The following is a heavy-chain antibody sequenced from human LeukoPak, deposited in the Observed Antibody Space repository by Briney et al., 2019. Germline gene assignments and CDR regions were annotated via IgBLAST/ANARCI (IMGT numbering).Heavy chain of an antibody. CDR1: GFTVSSNY. J-gene: IGHJ6*02. V-gene: IGHV3-66*01. CDR3: ARDHSSGLLGMDV. Sequence: GVSLRLSCAASGFTVSSNYMNWVRQAPGKGLEWVSVIYSGGSTYYADSVKGRFTISRDNSKNTLYLQMNSLRAEDTAVYYCARDHSSGLLGMDVWGQGTTVTVSS. CDR2: IYSGGST. D-gene: IGHD6-19*01.